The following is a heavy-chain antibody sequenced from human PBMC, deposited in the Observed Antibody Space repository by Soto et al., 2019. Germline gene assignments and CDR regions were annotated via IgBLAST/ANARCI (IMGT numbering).Heavy chain of an antibody. CDR3: ARGFRRGSYYDILTGYYRFPYFDY. CDR2: FNPSGGST. D-gene: IGHD3-9*01. Sequence: ASVKVSCKASGYTFTSYYMDWVRQAPGQGLEWMGRFNPSGGSTSYTQKFQGRVTMTRDTSTSTVYMELSSLRYEDTAVYYCARGFRRGSYYDILTGYYRFPYFDYWGQGTLVTVSS. J-gene: IGHJ4*02. V-gene: IGHV1-46*01. CDR1: GYTFTSYY.